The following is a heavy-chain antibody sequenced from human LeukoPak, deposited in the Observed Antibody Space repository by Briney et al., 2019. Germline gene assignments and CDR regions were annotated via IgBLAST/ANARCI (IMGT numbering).Heavy chain of an antibody. D-gene: IGHD3-10*01. J-gene: IGHJ5*02. CDR2: MYNTGST. CDR3: ARHYGP. Sequence: TETLSLTCTVSGGSISSYHWTWMRQAPGKGLEWIGYMYNTGSTNYNPSLKSRVTISVDTSKNQFSLKLNSVTAADTAVYYCARHYGPWGQGTLVTVSS. CDR1: GGSISSYH. V-gene: IGHV4-59*08.